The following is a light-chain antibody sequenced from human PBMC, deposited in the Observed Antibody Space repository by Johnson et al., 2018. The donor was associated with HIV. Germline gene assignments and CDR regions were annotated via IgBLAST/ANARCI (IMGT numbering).Light chain of an antibody. CDR2: DNN. CDR1: SSNIGNNY. J-gene: IGLJ1*01. CDR3: GTWDSSLSAYV. V-gene: IGLV1-51*01. Sequence: QSVLTQSPSVSAAPGQKVTISCSGSSSNIGNNYVSWYQQLPGTAPKLLIYDNNKRPSGTPDRFSGSKSGTSATLGITGLQTGDEADYYCGTWDSSLSAYVFVTGTKVTVL.